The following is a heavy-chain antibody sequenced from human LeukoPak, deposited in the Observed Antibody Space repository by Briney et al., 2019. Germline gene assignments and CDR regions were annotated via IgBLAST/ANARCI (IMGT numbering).Heavy chain of an antibody. D-gene: IGHD6-19*01. CDR1: GFTFSSYS. CDR2: ISTSSTTT. CDR3: ARDTESSHNWFDP. J-gene: IGHJ5*02. V-gene: IGHV3-48*01. Sequence: GGSLRLSCAASGFTFSSYSMNWVRQAPGKGLEWVSYISTSSTTTMYADSVKGRFTISRDNAENSLYLQMNSLRAEDTGVYYCARDTESSHNWFDPWGRGTLVTVSS.